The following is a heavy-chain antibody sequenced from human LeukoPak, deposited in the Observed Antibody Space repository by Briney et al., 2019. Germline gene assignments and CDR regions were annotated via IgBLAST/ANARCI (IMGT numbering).Heavy chain of an antibody. CDR2: ISWNSGSI. V-gene: IGHV3-9*01. CDR1: GFTFDDYA. Sequence: GGSLRLSCAASGFTFDDYAMHWVRQAPGKGLEWVSGISWNSGSIGYADSVKGRFTISRDNAKNSLYLQMNSLRAEDTALYYCAKALGCGLRGGYYFDYWGQGTLVTVSS. D-gene: IGHD4-17*01. CDR3: AKALGCGLRGGYYFDY. J-gene: IGHJ4*02.